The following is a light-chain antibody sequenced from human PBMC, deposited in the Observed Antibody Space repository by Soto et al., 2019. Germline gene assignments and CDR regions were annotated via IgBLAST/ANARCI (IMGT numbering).Light chain of an antibody. J-gene: IGKJ1*01. V-gene: IGKV1-5*03. CDR3: QQYNSYSRT. Sequence: DIQMTQSPATRSASVGDRVTITCRASQSISSWLAWYQQKPGKAPKLLIYKASSLESGVPSRFSGSGSGTEFTRTISSLQPDDFATYYCQQYNSYSRTFGQGTKVDIK. CDR1: QSISSW. CDR2: KAS.